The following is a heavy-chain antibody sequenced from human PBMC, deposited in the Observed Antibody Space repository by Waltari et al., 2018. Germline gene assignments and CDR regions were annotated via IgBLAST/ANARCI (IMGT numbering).Heavy chain of an antibody. J-gene: IGHJ5*02. D-gene: IGHD1-7*01. Sequence: QVQLQQWGAGLLKPSETLSLTCAVYGGSFSGSYWSWIRPPPGKGLEWIGEINHSGSTNYNPSLKSRVTISVDTSKNQFSLKLSSVTAADTAVYYCARTRGNWNYGGNWFDPWGQGTLVTVSS. CDR1: GGSFSGSY. V-gene: IGHV4-34*01. CDR2: INHSGST. CDR3: ARTRGNWNYGGNWFDP.